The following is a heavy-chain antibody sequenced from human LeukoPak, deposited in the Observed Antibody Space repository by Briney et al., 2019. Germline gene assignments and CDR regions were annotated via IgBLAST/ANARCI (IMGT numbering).Heavy chain of an antibody. CDR1: GFTFSSYS. CDR3: ARGQRFLEWLIDY. D-gene: IGHD3-3*01. Sequence: GGSLRLSCAASGFTFSSYSMDWVRQAPGKGLEWVSYISTGSSTIYYADSVKGRFTISRDNAKNSLYLQMNSLRAEDTAVYYCARGQRFLEWLIDYWGQGTLVTVSS. CDR2: ISTGSSTI. J-gene: IGHJ4*02. V-gene: IGHV3-48*01.